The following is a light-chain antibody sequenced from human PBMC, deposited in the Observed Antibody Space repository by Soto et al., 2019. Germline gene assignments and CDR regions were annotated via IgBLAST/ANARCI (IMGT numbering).Light chain of an antibody. CDR3: MQSIKLRT. J-gene: IGKJ2*01. CDR2: EVS. CDR1: QSLLHRNGRTY. Sequence: DIVMTQTPLSLSVTPGQPASISCKSSQSLLHRNGRTYLFWYLVKPGQPPQVLIYEVSQRFSGVPDRFSGSGSVTDFTLKISRVEAEDVGVYYCMQSIKLRTFGQGIKLEIK. V-gene: IGKV2D-29*01.